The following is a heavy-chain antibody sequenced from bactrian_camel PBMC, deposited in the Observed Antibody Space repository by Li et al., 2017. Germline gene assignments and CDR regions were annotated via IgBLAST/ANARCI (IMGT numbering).Heavy chain of an antibody. CDR2: INEDGSIT. CDR1: GFTFSSYG. CDR3: AANRYRPVIGCSPDHQGYTY. V-gene: IGHV3S7*01. Sequence: HVQLVESGGGLVQPGGSLRLSCAASGFTFSSYGMSWVRQAAGKGLEWVSGINEDGSITYYPDSVKGRFTISRDNAKNTLDLQMNSLKPEDTAMYYCAANRYRPVIGCSPDHQGYTYWGQGTQVTVS. D-gene: IGHD5*01. J-gene: IGHJ4*01.